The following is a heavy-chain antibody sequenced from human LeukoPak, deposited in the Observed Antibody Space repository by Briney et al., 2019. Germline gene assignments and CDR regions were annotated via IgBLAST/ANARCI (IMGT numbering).Heavy chain of an antibody. CDR1: GFTFSSYD. CDR3: ARGLGIAAAGNSWFDP. Sequence: PGGSLRLSCAASGFTFSSYDMHWVRQATGKGLEWVSAIGTAGDTYYPGSVKGRFTISRDNAKNSLYLQMNSLRAEDTAVYYCARGLGIAAAGNSWFDPWGQGTLVTVSS. V-gene: IGHV3-13*01. D-gene: IGHD6-13*01. CDR2: IGTAGDT. J-gene: IGHJ5*02.